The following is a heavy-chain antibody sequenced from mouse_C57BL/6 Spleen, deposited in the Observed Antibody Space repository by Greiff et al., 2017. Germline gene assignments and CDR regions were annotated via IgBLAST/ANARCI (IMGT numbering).Heavy chain of an antibody. D-gene: IGHD1-1*01. Sequence: QVQLQQPGAELVRPGSSVKLSCKASGYTFTSYWMPWVKQRPIQGLEWIGNIDPSDSETHYNQKFKDKATLTVDKSSSTADMQLSSLTSVDSAVSDCARFHYCGSSYDWYFDVWGTGTTVTVSS. J-gene: IGHJ1*03. CDR2: IDPSDSET. V-gene: IGHV1-52*01. CDR3: ARFHYCGSSYDWYFDV. CDR1: GYTFTSYW.